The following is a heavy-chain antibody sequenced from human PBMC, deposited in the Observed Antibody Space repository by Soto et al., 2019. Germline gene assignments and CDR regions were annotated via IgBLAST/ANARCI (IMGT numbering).Heavy chain of an antibody. Sequence: ESGGGVVQPGRSLRLSCAASGFTFSSYGMHWVRQAPGKGLEWVAVIWYDGSNKYYADSVKGRFTISRDNSKNTLYLQVNSLRAEDTAVYYCARAATYTAINWYFDLWGRGTLVTVSS. J-gene: IGHJ2*01. CDR3: ARAATYTAINWYFDL. D-gene: IGHD5-18*01. V-gene: IGHV3-33*01. CDR2: IWYDGSNK. CDR1: GFTFSSYG.